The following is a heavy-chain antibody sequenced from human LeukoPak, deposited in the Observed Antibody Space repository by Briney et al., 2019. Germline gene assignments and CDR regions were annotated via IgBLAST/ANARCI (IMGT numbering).Heavy chain of an antibody. CDR2: ISGSGGST. CDR1: GFTFSSYG. D-gene: IGHD2-2*01. Sequence: GGSLRLSGAASGFTFSSYGMHWVRQAPGKGLEWVSTISGSGGSTYYADSVKGRFTISRDNSKNTLYLQMYSLRADDTAVYYCAKDGTSNSCYGLCYYYYMDVWGKGTTVTVSS. CDR3: AKDGTSNSCYGLCYYYYMDV. V-gene: IGHV3-23*01. J-gene: IGHJ6*03.